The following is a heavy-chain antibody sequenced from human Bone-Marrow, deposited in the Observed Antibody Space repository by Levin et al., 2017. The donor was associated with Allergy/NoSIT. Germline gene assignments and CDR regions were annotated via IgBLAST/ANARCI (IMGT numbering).Heavy chain of an antibody. Sequence: AASVKVSCKASRGTFSSYGINWVRQAPGQGLEWMGGLIPNFGTANYAQKFQGRATFTADETTITAYMELSSLGSEDTAVYYCARELLGRNQLLRSPTRAYESWGQGTLVSVTS. CDR3: ARELLGRNQLLRSPTRAYES. CDR1: RGTFSSYG. V-gene: IGHV1-69*13. J-gene: IGHJ5*02. D-gene: IGHD2-2*01. CDR2: LIPNFGTA.